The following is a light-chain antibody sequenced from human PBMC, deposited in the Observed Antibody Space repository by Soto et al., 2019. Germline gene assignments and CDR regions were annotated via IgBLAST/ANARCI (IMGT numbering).Light chain of an antibody. J-gene: IGKJ1*01. Sequence: EIVLTQSPGTLSLSPGERATLSCRASQSVSSSNLVWYQQKPGQAPRLLIYGASSRANGIPDRFSGSGSGTDFTLKISRVEAEDVGVYYCVQALQSPPWTFGQGTKVEIK. CDR1: QSVSSSN. CDR3: VQALQSPPWT. V-gene: IGKV3-20*01. CDR2: GAS.